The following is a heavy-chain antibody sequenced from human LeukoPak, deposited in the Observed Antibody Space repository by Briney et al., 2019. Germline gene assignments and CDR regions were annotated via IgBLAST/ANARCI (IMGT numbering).Heavy chain of an antibody. V-gene: IGHV1-18*01. CDR1: GYTFTSYG. CDR2: ISAYNGNT. Sequence: ASVNVSCKASGYTFTSYGISWVRQAPGQGLEWMGWISAYNGNTNYAQKLQGRVTMTTDTSTSTAYMELRSLRSDDTAVYYCARDAIESSGWYAAFDIWGQGTMVTVSS. D-gene: IGHD6-19*01. J-gene: IGHJ3*02. CDR3: ARDAIESSGWYAAFDI.